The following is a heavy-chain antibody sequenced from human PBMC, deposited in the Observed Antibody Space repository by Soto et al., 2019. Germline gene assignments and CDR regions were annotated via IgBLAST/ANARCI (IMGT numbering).Heavy chain of an antibody. Sequence: PSETLSLTCTVSGGSISSSSYYWGWIRQPPGKGLEWIGSIYYSGSTYYNPSLKSRVTISVDTSKNQFSLKLSSVTAADTAVYYCATGIAAEYYYDSGGYYSDDYWGQGTLVTVSS. D-gene: IGHD3-22*01. J-gene: IGHJ4*02. CDR2: IYYSGST. CDR1: GGSISSSSYY. V-gene: IGHV4-39*01. CDR3: ATGIAAEYYYDSGGYYSDDY.